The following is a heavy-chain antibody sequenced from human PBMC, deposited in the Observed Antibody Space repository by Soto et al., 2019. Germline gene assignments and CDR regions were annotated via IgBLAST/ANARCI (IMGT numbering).Heavy chain of an antibody. CDR1: GYTFTGYY. J-gene: IGHJ5*02. CDR2: INPNSGGT. V-gene: IGHV1-2*02. CDR3: AHPRKRKNWFDP. Sequence: GASVQVSCKASGYTFTGYYMHWVRQAPGQGLEWMGWINPNSGGTNYAQKFQGRVTMTRDTSISTAYMELSRLRSDDTAVYYCAHPRKRKNWFDPWGQGTLVTVSS.